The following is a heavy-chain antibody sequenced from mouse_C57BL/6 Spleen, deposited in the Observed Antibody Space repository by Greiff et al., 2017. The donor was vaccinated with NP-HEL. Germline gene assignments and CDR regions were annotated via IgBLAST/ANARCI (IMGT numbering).Heavy chain of an antibody. CDR1: GYAFSSYW. V-gene: IGHV1-80*01. D-gene: IGHD2-4*01. CDR3: ARGGNEDYDGRDFDY. Sequence: QVQLQQSGAELVKPGASVKISCKASGYAFSSYWMNWVKQRPGKGLEWIGQIYPGDGDTNYNGTFKGKATLTEDKSSSTAYMQLSILTCEDSAVYLCARGGNEDYDGRDFDYWGQGTTLTVSS. J-gene: IGHJ2*01. CDR2: IYPGDGDT.